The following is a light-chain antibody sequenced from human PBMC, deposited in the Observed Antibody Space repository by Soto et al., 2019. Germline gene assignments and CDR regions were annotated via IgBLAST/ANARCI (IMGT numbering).Light chain of an antibody. CDR2: SAS. CDR1: QGISSY. CDR3: QQLNSYPFT. Sequence: DIQLTQSPSFLSVPVGDRVTITCRASQGISSYLAWYQQKPGEAPELLIYSASTLQSGVPSRFSGSGTGTEFSLAISSLQPEEFATYYGQQLNSYPFTFGQGTKLEIK. J-gene: IGKJ2*01. V-gene: IGKV1-9*01.